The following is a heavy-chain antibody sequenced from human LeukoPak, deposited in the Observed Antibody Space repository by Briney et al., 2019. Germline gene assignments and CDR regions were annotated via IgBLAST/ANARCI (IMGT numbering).Heavy chain of an antibody. CDR2: IYHSGST. Sequence: SETLSLTCAVSGGSISSSNWWSWVRQPPGKGLEWIGEIYHSGSTNYNPSLKSRVTISVDKSKNQFSLKLSSVTAADTAVYYCARVAGPDCSGGSCYSSDYYYYGMDVWGQGTTVTVSS. D-gene: IGHD2-15*01. CDR1: GGSISSSNW. CDR3: ARVAGPDCSGGSCYSSDYYYYGMDV. V-gene: IGHV4-4*02. J-gene: IGHJ6*02.